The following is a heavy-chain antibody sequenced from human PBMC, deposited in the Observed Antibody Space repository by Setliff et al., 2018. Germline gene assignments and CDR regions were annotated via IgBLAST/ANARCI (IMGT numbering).Heavy chain of an antibody. D-gene: IGHD4-17*01. J-gene: IGHJ4*02. CDR3: SRDLQGSGDYVVDY. CDR1: GFTFSSYA. Sequence: PGGSLRLSCAASGFTFSSYAMSWVRQAPGKGLEWVSYIGESGNNIHYADSVRGRFTISRDNAENSLTLQMNSLRVEDTAVYYCSRDLQGSGDYVVDYWGQGTLVTVSS. V-gene: IGHV3-48*04. CDR2: IGESGNNI.